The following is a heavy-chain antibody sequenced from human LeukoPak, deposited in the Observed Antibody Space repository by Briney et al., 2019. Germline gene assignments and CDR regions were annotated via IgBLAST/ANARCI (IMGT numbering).Heavy chain of an antibody. J-gene: IGHJ3*02. CDR2: IYYSGST. D-gene: IGHD6-13*01. V-gene: IGHV4-59*01. CDR1: GGSISSYY. Sequence: SETLSLTCTVSGGSISSYYWSWIRQPPGKGLEWIGYIYYSGSTNYNPSLKSRVIISVDTSKNQFSLKLSSVTAADTAVYYCARDQDGSSSWYGDAFDIWGQGTMVTVSS. CDR3: ARDQDGSSSWYGDAFDI.